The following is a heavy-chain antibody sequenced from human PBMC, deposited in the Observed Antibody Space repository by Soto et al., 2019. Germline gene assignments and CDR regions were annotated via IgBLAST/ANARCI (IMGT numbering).Heavy chain of an antibody. CDR1: GFSLSTSGVG. CDR2: IYWDDDK. Sequence: QITLKESGPTLVKPTQTLTLTCTFSGFSLSTSGVGVGWIRQPPGKALEWLALIYWDDDKRYSPSLKSRLTTLKHTSKDQVVLTMTHMDTVDTATYYCAHSARHSGFPASSLAYWRQGTLFTVSS. J-gene: IGHJ4*02. D-gene: IGHD3-22*01. CDR3: AHSARHSGFPASSLAY. V-gene: IGHV2-5*02.